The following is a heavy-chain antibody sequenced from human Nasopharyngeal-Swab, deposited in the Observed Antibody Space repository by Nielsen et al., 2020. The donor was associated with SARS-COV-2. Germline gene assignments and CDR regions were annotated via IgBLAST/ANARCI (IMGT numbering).Heavy chain of an antibody. Sequence: VRQMPGKGLEWMGGIIPIFGTANYAQKFQGRVTITADESTSTAYMELSSLRSEDTAAYYCARDQRRGYSGYDHTYFDYWGQGTLVTVSS. D-gene: IGHD5-12*01. V-gene: IGHV1-69*01. CDR3: ARDQRRGYSGYDHTYFDY. CDR2: IIPIFGTA. J-gene: IGHJ4*02.